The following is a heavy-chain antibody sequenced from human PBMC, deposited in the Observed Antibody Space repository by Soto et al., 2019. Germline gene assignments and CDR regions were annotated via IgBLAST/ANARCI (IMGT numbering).Heavy chain of an antibody. V-gene: IGHV3-23*01. Sequence: GGSLRLACAGAGFTFSNYAISWVRQAPGKGLEWVSVISGSGGSAYYADSVKGRFTISRDNSKNTVYLQMNSLRADDTAVYYCAKRDASGSGSYGFDYWGQGTLVTVSS. CDR1: GFTFSNYA. J-gene: IGHJ4*02. CDR2: ISGSGGSA. CDR3: AKRDASGSGSYGFDY. D-gene: IGHD3-10*01.